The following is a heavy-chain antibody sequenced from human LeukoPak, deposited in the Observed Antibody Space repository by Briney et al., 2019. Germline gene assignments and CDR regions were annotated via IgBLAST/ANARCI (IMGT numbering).Heavy chain of an antibody. CDR2: IYHSGIT. CDR1: GGSISSAAYY. Sequence: SQALSLTCTVSGGSISSAAYYWNWIRQHPGKGLEWIGYIYHSGITNYNPSLKSRVTISVDTSKNQFSLKLSSVTAADTAVYYCARDRGYSYGVDSWGQGTLVTV. J-gene: IGHJ4*02. D-gene: IGHD5-18*01. V-gene: IGHV4-31*03. CDR3: ARDRGYSYGVDS.